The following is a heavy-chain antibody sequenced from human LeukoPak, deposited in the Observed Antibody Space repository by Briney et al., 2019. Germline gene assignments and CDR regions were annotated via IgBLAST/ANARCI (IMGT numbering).Heavy chain of an antibody. CDR3: ARLVDSSSWYSEGLDYYYMDV. V-gene: IGHV4-4*09. CDR1: GGSISSYY. CDR2: IYTSGST. J-gene: IGHJ6*03. D-gene: IGHD6-13*01. Sequence: PSETLSLTCTVSGGSISSYYWSWIRQPPGKGLEWIGYIYTSGSTNYNPSLKSRVTISVDTSKNQLSLKLSSVTVADTAVYYCARLVDSSSWYSEGLDYYYMDVWGKGTTVTVSS.